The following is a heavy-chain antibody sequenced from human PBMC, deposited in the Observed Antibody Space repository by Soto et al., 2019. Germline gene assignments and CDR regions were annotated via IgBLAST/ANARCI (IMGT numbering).Heavy chain of an antibody. J-gene: IGHJ6*02. V-gene: IGHV3-72*01. Sequence: EVQLVASGGGLVQPGGSLRLSCATSGFTFSDCYMDWARQAPGKGLEWVARIRNKANSYTTQYAASVKGRITISRDDSKNSTYLQMTILKREARDVYYCDNITHRSMDVWFQGTTVTATS. CDR2: IRNKANSYTT. CDR3: DNITHRSMDV. CDR1: GFTFSDCY.